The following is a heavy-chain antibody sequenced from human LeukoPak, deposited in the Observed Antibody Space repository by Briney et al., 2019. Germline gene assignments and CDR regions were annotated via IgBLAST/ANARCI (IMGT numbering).Heavy chain of an antibody. D-gene: IGHD5-12*01. CDR2: ISGSGGST. CDR3: AKSGNRRYFDY. Sequence: GGSLRLSCAASGFTFSSYSMNWVRQAPGKGLEWVSAISGSGGSTYYADSVKGRFTISRDNSKNTLYLQMNSLRAEDTAVYYCAKSGNRRYFDYWGQGTLVTVSS. V-gene: IGHV3-23*01. CDR1: GFTFSSYS. J-gene: IGHJ4*02.